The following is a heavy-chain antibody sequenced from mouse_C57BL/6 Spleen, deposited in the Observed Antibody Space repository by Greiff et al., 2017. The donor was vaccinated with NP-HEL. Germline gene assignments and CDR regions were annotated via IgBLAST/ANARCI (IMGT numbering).Heavy chain of an antibody. CDR2: INPYNGDT. Sequence: VQLQQSGPELVKPGDSVKISCKASGYSFTGYFMNWVMQSPGKSLEWIGRINPYNGDTFYNQKFTGKATLTVDKSSSTAHMELRSLTSEDSAVYYCARDYYSVNWYFDVWGTGTTVTVSS. CDR1: GYSFTGYF. CDR3: ARDYYSVNWYFDV. V-gene: IGHV1-20*01. J-gene: IGHJ1*03. D-gene: IGHD1-1*01.